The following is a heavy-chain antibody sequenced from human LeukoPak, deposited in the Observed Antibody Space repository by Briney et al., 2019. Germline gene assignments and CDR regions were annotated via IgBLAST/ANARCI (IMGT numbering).Heavy chain of an antibody. V-gene: IGHV3-23*01. CDR3: AREAVAGGYFDY. D-gene: IGHD6-19*01. CDR1: GFTFSIYA. J-gene: IGHJ4*02. Sequence: PGGSLRLSCAASGFTFSIYAMSWVRQAPGRGLEWVSTISLSAGSTYYADSVKGRFTISRDNSKNTLYLQMNSLRAEDTAVYYCAREAVAGGYFDYWGQGTLVTVSS. CDR2: ISLSAGST.